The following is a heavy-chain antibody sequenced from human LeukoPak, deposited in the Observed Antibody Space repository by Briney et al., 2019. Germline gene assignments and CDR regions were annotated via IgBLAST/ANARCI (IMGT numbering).Heavy chain of an antibody. J-gene: IGHJ6*04. CDR1: GFTFSSYA. CDR2: ISYDGSNK. D-gene: IGHD2-2*01. Sequence: PGRSLRLSCAASGFTFSSYAMHWVRQAPGKGLEWVAVISYDGSNKYYADSVKGRFTISRDNSKNTLYLQMNSLRAEDTAVYYCARAPDCSSTSCYYYYYDMDVWGKGTTVTVSS. V-gene: IGHV3-30*04. CDR3: ARAPDCSSTSCYYYYYDMDV.